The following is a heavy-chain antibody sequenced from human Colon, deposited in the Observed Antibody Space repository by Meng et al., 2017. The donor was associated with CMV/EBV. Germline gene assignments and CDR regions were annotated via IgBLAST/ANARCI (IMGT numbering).Heavy chain of an antibody. CDR1: GFSFTRYY. CDR3: APDGGLRVANYFEH. J-gene: IGHJ4*02. V-gene: IGHV1-46*01. CDR2: INPSGTST. D-gene: IGHD5-12*01. Sequence: ASVKVSCKSSGFSFTRYYMHWVRQAPGQGLAWMGLINPSGTSTLYAQKFEGRVSLTRDTSTRTEYMELSSLRYEDTAVYYCAPDGGLRVANYFEHWGQGTLVTVSS.